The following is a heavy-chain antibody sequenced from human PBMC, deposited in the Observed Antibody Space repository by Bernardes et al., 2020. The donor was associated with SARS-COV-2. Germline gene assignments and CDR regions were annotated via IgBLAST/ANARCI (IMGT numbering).Heavy chain of an antibody. CDR1: GYTFSAYY. J-gene: IGHJ4*02. CDR2: ISPKSGAT. V-gene: IGHV1-2*02. Sequence: ASVKVSCKASGYTFSAYYIHWLRQAPGQGLEWMGWISPKSGATNYAQKFQGRVTMTRDTAISTEYMQLSRLTSDDTAVYYCARTFYYDRGGDSVFDQWGQGTLVTVSS. D-gene: IGHD2-21*01. CDR3: ARTFYYDRGGDSVFDQ.